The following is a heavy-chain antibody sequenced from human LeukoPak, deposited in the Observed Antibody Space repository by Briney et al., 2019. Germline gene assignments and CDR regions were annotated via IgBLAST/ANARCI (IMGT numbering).Heavy chain of an antibody. Sequence: GGSLRLSCAASGFTFSSYAMSWVRQAPRKGLEWVSSINSGSTYTYYTESVKGRFTVSRDNAKNSLFLQMNSLRAEDTAIYYCARSLTTLTYEGYWGQGTLVTVSS. J-gene: IGHJ4*02. CDR1: GFTFSSYA. CDR3: ARSLTTLTYEGY. D-gene: IGHD1-1*01. CDR2: INSGSTYT. V-gene: IGHV3-21*01.